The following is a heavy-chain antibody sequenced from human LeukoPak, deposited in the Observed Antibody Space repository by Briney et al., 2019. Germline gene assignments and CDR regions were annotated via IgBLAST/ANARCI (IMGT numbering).Heavy chain of an antibody. D-gene: IGHD2-15*01. Sequence: GGSLRLSCAASGLAFSAYKMHWVRQAPRKGLVWVSRISTDGYTTDYADFVQGRFTASRDNTKNTWPLEMNSLRAEDTAVYYCVVGGSPGYWGQGTLVTVSS. CDR3: VVGGSPGY. V-gene: IGHV3-74*01. CDR2: ISTDGYTT. J-gene: IGHJ4*02. CDR1: GLAFSAYK.